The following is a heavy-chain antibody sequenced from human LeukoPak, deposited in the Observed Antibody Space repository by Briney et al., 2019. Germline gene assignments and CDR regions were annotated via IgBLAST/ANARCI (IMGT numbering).Heavy chain of an antibody. V-gene: IGHV4-59*12. Sequence: PSETLSLTCTVSGGSISSYYWSWIRQPPGKGLEWIGYIYYSGSTNYNPSLKSRVTISVDTSKNQFSLKLSSVTAADTAVYYCAAGEAVLLWFGESPPPLEYWGQGNLVTVSS. CDR3: AAGEAVLLWFGESPPPLEY. CDR2: IYYSGST. D-gene: IGHD3-10*01. J-gene: IGHJ4*02. CDR1: GGSISSYY.